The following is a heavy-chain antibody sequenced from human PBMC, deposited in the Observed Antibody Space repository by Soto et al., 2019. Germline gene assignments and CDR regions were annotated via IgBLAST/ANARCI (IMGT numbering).Heavy chain of an antibody. CDR1: GCSISSGGYS. D-gene: IGHD1-1*01. J-gene: IGHJ6*02. CDR3: ARDYWNSYYYYGMDV. Sequence: SETLSLTCAVSGCSISSGGYSWSWIRQPPGKGLEWIGYINYSGSTNYNPSLKSRVTISVDTSKNQFSLKLSSVTAADTAVYYCARDYWNSYYYYGMDVWGQGTTVTVSS. V-gene: IGHV4-61*08. CDR2: INYSGST.